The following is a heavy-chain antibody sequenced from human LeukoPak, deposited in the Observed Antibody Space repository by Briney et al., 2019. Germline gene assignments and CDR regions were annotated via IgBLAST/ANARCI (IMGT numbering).Heavy chain of an antibody. D-gene: IGHD2-2*01. V-gene: IGHV3-21*01. CDR3: ARAGPMYYYMDV. CDR1: GFTFSSYS. CDR2: ISSSSSYI. J-gene: IGHJ6*03. Sequence: SGGSLRLSCAASGFTFSSYSMNWVRQAPGKGLEWVSSISSSSSYIYYADSVKGRFTISRDNAKNSLYLQMNSLRAEDTAVYYCARAGPMYYYMDVWGKGTTVTVYS.